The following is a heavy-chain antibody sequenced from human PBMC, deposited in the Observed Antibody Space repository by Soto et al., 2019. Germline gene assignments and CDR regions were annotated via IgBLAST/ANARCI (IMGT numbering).Heavy chain of an antibody. Sequence: SSETLSLTCTVSGGSIGSYYWSWIRQPPGKGLEWIGYIYYSGSTNYNPSLKSRVTISVDTSKNQLSLKLSSVTAADTAVYYCARRYGYYFDYWGQGTLVTVSS. CDR1: GGSIGSYY. CDR3: ARRYGYYFDY. D-gene: IGHD4-17*01. J-gene: IGHJ4*02. V-gene: IGHV4-59*08. CDR2: IYYSGST.